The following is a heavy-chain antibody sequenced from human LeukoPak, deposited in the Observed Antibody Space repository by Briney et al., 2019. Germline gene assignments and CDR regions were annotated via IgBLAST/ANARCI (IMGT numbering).Heavy chain of an antibody. CDR3: ARSDDYVWGSSSASY. D-gene: IGHD3-16*01. CDR1: GYTFTSYG. CDR2: ISAYNGNT. Sequence: ASVKVSCKASGYTFTSYGISWVRQAPGQGLEGMGWISAYNGNTNYAQKLQGRVTMTTDTSTSTAYMELRSLRSDDTAVYYCARSDDYVWGSSSASYWGQGTLVTVSS. V-gene: IGHV1-18*01. J-gene: IGHJ4*02.